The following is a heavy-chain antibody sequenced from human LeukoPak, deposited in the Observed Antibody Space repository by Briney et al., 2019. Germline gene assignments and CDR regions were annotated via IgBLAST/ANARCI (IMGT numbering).Heavy chain of an antibody. CDR1: GFTFSSYW. D-gene: IGHD6-19*01. CDR3: AKDPPYSNGYFPGDYFDY. CDR2: ISYNGGST. V-gene: IGHV3-23*01. Sequence: PGGSLRLSCAASGFTFSSYWMSWVRQAPGKGLEWVSAISYNGGSTYYPEFVRGRFTISRDNSKNTLYLQMNSLRAEDTAIYYCAKDPPYSNGYFPGDYFDYWGQGTLVTVSS. J-gene: IGHJ4*02.